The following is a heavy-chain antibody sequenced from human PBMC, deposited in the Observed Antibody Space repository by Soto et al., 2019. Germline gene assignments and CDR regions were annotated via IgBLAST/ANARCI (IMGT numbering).Heavy chain of an antibody. CDR2: INPNSGDT. CDR1: GYTFSDYY. J-gene: IGHJ4*02. V-gene: IGHV1-2*02. D-gene: IGHD2-15*01. CDR3: AMVVVVNPCYYFAY. Sequence: QVQLVQSGADVKKPGASVKVSCKASGYTFSDYYMDWVRQAPGQGLEWMGWINPNSGDTNYAQEFQGRVTMTRDTSSSTTYMELSRLRSDDTAVYSCAMVVVVNPCYYFAYWGQGPLVTVSS.